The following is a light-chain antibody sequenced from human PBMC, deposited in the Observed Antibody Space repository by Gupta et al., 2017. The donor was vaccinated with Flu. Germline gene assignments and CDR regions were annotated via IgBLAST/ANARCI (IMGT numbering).Light chain of an antibody. V-gene: IGKV3-15*01. CDR3: QQYNNWLRGT. CDR1: QSVSSN. Sequence: EIVMTQSPATLSVSPGERATLSCRASQSVSSNLAWYQQKPGQAPRLLIHGASTRATGIPARFSGSGSGTEFTLTISSLQSEDFAVYYCQQYNNWLRGTFGGGTKVEIK. CDR2: GAS. J-gene: IGKJ4*01.